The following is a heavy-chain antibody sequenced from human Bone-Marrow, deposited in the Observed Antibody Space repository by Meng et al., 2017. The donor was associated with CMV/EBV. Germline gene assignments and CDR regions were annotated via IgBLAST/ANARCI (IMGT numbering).Heavy chain of an antibody. J-gene: IGHJ4*02. CDR3: AREVSYGGNLFVSGQFDY. CDR1: GGTFSSYA. D-gene: IGHD4-23*01. Sequence: SVKVSCKASGGTFSSYAISWVRQAPGKGLEWMGGIIPIFGTANYAQKFQGRVTITTDESTSTAYMELSSLRSEDTAVYYGAREVSYGGNLFVSGQFDYWGQGTLVTVSS. V-gene: IGHV1-69*05. CDR2: IIPIFGTA.